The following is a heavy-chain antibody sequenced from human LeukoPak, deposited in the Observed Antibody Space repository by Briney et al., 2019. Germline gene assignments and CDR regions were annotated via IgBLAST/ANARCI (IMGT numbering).Heavy chain of an antibody. CDR2: IRSGGSSI. Sequence: GGSLRLSCAASGFTFSSYEMNWVRQAPGKGLEWVANIRSGGSSIYYADSVKGRFTISRDNAKNSLYLQINSLRAEDTAVYYCARVWDWGSGNYFDYWGQGTLVTVSS. CDR3: ARVWDWGSGNYFDY. J-gene: IGHJ4*02. D-gene: IGHD7-27*01. V-gene: IGHV3-48*03. CDR1: GFTFSSYE.